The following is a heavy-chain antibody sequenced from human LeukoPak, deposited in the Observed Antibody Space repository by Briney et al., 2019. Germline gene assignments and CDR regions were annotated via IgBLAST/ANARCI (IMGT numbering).Heavy chain of an antibody. Sequence: ASVKVSCKASGYTFTSYGISWVRQAPGQGLEWMGGIIPIFGTANYAQKFQGRVTITADKSTSTAYMELSSLRSEDTAVYYCARVQQDTAMGYYYYMDVWGKGTTVTVSS. CDR2: IIPIFGTA. CDR1: GYTFTSYG. V-gene: IGHV1-69*06. J-gene: IGHJ6*03. CDR3: ARVQQDTAMGYYYYMDV. D-gene: IGHD5-18*01.